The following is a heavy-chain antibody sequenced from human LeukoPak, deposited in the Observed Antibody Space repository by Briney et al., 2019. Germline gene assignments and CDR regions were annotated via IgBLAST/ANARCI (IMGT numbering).Heavy chain of an antibody. J-gene: IGHJ5*02. CDR3: ARGNDDNWFDP. CDR1: GYTFTSYD. D-gene: IGHD3-16*01. Sequence: ASVKVSCKASGYTFTSYDINWVRQATGQGLEWMGWIDTNTGSPTYARGFTGRFDFSLDTSVSTAYLQISSLKAEDSAVYYCARGNDDNWFDPWGQGTLVTVSS. V-gene: IGHV7-4-1*02. CDR2: IDTNTGSP.